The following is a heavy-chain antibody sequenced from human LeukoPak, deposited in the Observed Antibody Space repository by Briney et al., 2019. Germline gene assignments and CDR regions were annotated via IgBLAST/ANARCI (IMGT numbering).Heavy chain of an antibody. Sequence: SETLCLTCTVSGGSISSGGYYWSWIRQHPGKGLEWIGYIYYSGSTYYNPSLKSRVTISVDTSKNQFSLKLSSVTAADTAVYYCAAAYYYDTSGTFEGLGYFDYWGQGTRLTVS. D-gene: IGHD3-22*01. CDR3: AAAYYYDTSGTFEGLGYFDY. J-gene: IGHJ4*02. CDR2: IYYSGST. CDR1: GGSISSGGYY. V-gene: IGHV4-31*03.